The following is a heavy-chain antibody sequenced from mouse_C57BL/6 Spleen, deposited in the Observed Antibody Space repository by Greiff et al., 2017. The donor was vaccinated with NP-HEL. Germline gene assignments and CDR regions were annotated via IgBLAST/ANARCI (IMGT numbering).Heavy chain of an antibody. Sequence: EVKLMESGGGLVKPGGSLKLSCAASGFTFSSYAMSWVRQTPEKRLEWVATISDGGSYTYYPDNVKGRFTISRDNAKNNLYLQMSHLKSEDTAMYYCARDPPLLLRSRGFAYWGQGTLVTVSA. CDR2: ISDGGSYT. D-gene: IGHD1-1*01. CDR3: ARDPPLLLRSRGFAY. V-gene: IGHV5-4*01. J-gene: IGHJ3*01. CDR1: GFTFSSYA.